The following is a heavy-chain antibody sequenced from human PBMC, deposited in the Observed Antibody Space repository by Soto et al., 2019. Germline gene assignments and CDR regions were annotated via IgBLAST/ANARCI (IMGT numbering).Heavy chain of an antibody. CDR3: ARATTMIVVAPDY. CDR2: ISGHSGNT. V-gene: IGHV1-8*02. Sequence: EASVKVSCKASGYTFTSHGITWVRQAPGQGLEWMGWISGHSGNTGYAQKFQGRVTMTRNTSISTAYMELSSLRSEDTAVYYCARATTMIVVAPDYWGQGTLVTVSS. J-gene: IGHJ4*02. CDR1: GYTFTSHG. D-gene: IGHD3-22*01.